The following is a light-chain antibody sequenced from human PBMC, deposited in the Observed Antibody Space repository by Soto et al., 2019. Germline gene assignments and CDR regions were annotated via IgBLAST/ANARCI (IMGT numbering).Light chain of an antibody. CDR1: QSVSNNY. J-gene: IGKJ1*01. V-gene: IGKV3-20*01. Sequence: EIVLTQSPGTLSLSPGERATLSCRASQSVSNNYLAWYQQKPGRAPRLLIYGASSRATGIPDRFSGSGSGTDFTLSISRLEPEDSAVYYCQQYSNLWTFGQGTKVDNK. CDR3: QQYSNLWT. CDR2: GAS.